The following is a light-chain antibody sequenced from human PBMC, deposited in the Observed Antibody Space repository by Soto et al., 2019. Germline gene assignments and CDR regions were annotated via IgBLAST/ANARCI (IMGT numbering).Light chain of an antibody. CDR2: DAS. Sequence: DFQMTQSPSTLSASVGDRVTITCRASQNIRSRLAWFQQKPGKAPKLLIYDASSLESGVPSRFSGSASGTEFTLTISSLQPDDFATYFCQQYSTYSWTFGQGTKVDIK. CDR1: QNIRSR. J-gene: IGKJ1*01. V-gene: IGKV1-5*01. CDR3: QQYSTYSWT.